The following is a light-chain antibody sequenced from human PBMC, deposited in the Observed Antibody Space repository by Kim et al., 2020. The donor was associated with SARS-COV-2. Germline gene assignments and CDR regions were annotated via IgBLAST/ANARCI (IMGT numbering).Light chain of an antibody. V-gene: IGLV4-69*01. CDR1: SGHSSYA. CDR2: LNSDGSH. CDR3: QTWGTGITV. Sequence: ASVNLTCTLSSGHSSYAIAWHQQQPEKGPRYLMKLNSDGSHSKGDGIPDRFSGSSSGAERYLTISSLQSEDEADYYCQTWGTGITVFGGGTQLTVL. J-gene: IGLJ3*02.